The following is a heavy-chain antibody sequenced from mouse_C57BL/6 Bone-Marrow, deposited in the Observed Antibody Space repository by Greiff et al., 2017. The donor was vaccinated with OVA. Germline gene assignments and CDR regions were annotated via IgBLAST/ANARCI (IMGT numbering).Heavy chain of an antibody. J-gene: IGHJ3*01. D-gene: IGHD2-4*01. V-gene: IGHV5-6*01. Sequence: EVKLMESGGDLVKPGGSLKLSCAASGFTFSSYGMSWVRQTPDKRLEWVATISSGGSYTYYPDSVKGRFTFSRENAKNTLYLQMSSLKSEDTAMYYCARYEYDGPGFAYWGQGTLVTVSA. CDR3: ARYEYDGPGFAY. CDR1: GFTFSSYG. CDR2: ISSGGSYT.